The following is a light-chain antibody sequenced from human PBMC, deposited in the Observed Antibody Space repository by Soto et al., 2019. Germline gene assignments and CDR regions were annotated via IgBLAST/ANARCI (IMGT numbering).Light chain of an antibody. J-gene: IGLJ1*01. CDR3: SSYVGTNSYV. CDR1: SSDVGGYNY. Sequence: QSALTQTPSASGSPGQSVTISCTGTSSDVGGYNYVSWYQQHPGKAPKLIIYEVYKRPSGVPDRFSGSKSGNTAALTVSGLQAEDEADYYCSSYVGTNSYVFGTGTKVTV. V-gene: IGLV2-8*01. CDR2: EVY.